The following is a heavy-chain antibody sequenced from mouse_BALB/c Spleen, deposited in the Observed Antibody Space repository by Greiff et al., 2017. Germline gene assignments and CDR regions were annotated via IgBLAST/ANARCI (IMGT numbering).Heavy chain of an antibody. CDR3: TRSEVFDY. CDR2: IDPSDSYT. J-gene: IGHJ2*01. D-gene: IGHD2-14*01. CDR1: GYTFTSYW. Sequence: VQLQQPGAELVKPGASVKMSCKASGYTFTSYWMHWVKQRPGQGLEWIGVIDPSDSYTSYNQKFKGKATLTVDTSSSTAYMQLSSLTSEDSAVYYCTRSEVFDYGGQGTTLTVSS. V-gene: IGHV1S127*01.